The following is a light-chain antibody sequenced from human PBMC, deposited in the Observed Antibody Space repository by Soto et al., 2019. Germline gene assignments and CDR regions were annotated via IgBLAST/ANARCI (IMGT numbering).Light chain of an antibody. CDR1: QTITTY. J-gene: IGKJ1*01. CDR2: AAS. V-gene: IGKV1-39*01. CDR3: QQSYSSPWT. Sequence: DIQMTQSPSSLSASVGDSVTITCRASQTITTYLNWYQQQPGKAPKLLIYAASTLQRGVPSRFSGRGSATDFTLIISSLQPEDFAIYYCQQSYSSPWTFCPGTKVAI.